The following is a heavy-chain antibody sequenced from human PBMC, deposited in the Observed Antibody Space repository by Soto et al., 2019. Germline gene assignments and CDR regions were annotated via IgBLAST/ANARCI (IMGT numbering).Heavy chain of an antibody. D-gene: IGHD6-13*01. CDR2: ISYDGSNK. CDR1: GFTFSSYG. V-gene: IGHV3-30*18. J-gene: IGHJ3*02. Sequence: GGSLRLSCAASGFTFSSYGMHWVRQAPGKGLEWVAVISYDGSNKYYADSVKGRFTISRDNSKNTLYLQMNSLRAEDTAVYYCAKAIAAAAYDAFDIWGQGTMVTVSS. CDR3: AKAIAAAAYDAFDI.